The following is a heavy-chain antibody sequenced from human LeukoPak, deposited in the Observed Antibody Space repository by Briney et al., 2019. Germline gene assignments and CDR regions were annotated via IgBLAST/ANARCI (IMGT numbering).Heavy chain of an antibody. CDR3: AKDGYSSGWLNYYYYYMDV. Sequence: GGTLRLSCAASGFTFSSYGMHWVRQAPGKGLEWVAFIRYDGSNKYYADSVKGRFTISRDNSKNTLYLQMNSLRAEDTAVYYCAKDGYSSGWLNYYYYYMDVWGKGTTVTISS. D-gene: IGHD6-19*01. J-gene: IGHJ6*03. CDR1: GFTFSSYG. V-gene: IGHV3-30*02. CDR2: IRYDGSNK.